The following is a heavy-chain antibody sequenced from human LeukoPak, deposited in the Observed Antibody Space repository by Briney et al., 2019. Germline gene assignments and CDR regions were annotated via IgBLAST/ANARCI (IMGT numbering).Heavy chain of an antibody. J-gene: IGHJ4*02. D-gene: IGHD5-18*01. CDR1: GGSVSSGSYY. Sequence: PSETLSPTCTVSGGSVSSGSYYWSWIRQPPGRGLEWIGYIYYSGSANYNPSLKSRVTISVDTSKNQFSLKMSSVTAADTAVYYCASLEDTAMDHYFDYWGQGTLVTVSS. V-gene: IGHV4-61*01. CDR3: ASLEDTAMDHYFDY. CDR2: IYYSGSA.